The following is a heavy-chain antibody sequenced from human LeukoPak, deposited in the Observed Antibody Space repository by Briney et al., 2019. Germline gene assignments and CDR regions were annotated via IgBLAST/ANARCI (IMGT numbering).Heavy chain of an antibody. CDR1: GFTFSSYW. Sequence: GGSLRLSCAASGFTFSSYWMSWVRQAPGKGLEWVANIKQDGSEKYYVDSVKGRFTISRDNAKNSLYLQMSSLRAEDTAVYYCARVDSGYDSPSFDYWGQGTLVTVSS. V-gene: IGHV3-7*03. J-gene: IGHJ4*02. CDR3: ARVDSGYDSPSFDY. D-gene: IGHD5-12*01. CDR2: IKQDGSEK.